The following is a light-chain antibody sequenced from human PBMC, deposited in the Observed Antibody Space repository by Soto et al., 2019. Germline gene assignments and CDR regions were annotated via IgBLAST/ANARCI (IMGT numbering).Light chain of an antibody. CDR1: QGITSW. CDR2: AAS. V-gene: IGKV1-12*01. CDR3: QQTSSFPLT. J-gene: IGKJ4*01. Sequence: DIQMTQSPSSESASVGDSLTITCRASQGITSWVAWYQHKPGRAPKLLIYAASRLQSGVPSRFSGSGSGTDFTLTISSLQPEDFGTYYCQQTSSFPLTLGGGTKVEIK.